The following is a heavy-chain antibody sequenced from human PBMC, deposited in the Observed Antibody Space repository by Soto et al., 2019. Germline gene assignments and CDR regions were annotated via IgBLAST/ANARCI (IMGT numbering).Heavy chain of an antibody. V-gene: IGHV4-39*01. Sequence: PSETLSLTCTVSDGSISRSTFYWGWIRQPPGKGLEWIGSVHYTGSTYYNPSLKSRVTMSVDSSKNHFSLKVSSVTAADTAVYYCASQILYYMDVWGKGTTVTVSS. D-gene: IGHD2-15*01. CDR3: ASQILYYMDV. CDR2: VHYTGST. CDR1: DGSISRSTFY. J-gene: IGHJ6*03.